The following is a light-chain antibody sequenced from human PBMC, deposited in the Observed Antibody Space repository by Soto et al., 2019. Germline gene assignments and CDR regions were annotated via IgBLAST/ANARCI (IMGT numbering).Light chain of an antibody. J-gene: IGLJ3*02. CDR1: SSDVGSYNR. Sequence: QSVLTQPASVAGSPGQSITISCTGGSSDVGSYNRVSWYRQYPGKAPQLMIYEVSYRPSGVSNRFSGSKSGNTASLTISGLQAEDEADYFCSSLTTSETWVIGGGTKLTVL. V-gene: IGLV2-14*02. CDR2: EVS. CDR3: SSLTTSETWV.